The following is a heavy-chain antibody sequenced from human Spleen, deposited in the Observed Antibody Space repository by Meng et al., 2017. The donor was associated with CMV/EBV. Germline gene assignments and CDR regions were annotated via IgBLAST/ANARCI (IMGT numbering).Heavy chain of an antibody. D-gene: IGHD3-3*01. CDR3: AHRRQYYDFWSADYPDYFDY. Sequence: SGPTLVKPTQTLTLTCSFSGFSLYTDGVGVGWIRQPPGKALESLALIYWNDDKRYSPSLKSRLTVTKDISKNQVVLSMTNMDPLDSGTYYCAHRRQYYDFWSADYPDYFDYWGQGIQVTVPQ. CDR2: IYWNDDK. J-gene: IGHJ4*02. V-gene: IGHV2-5*01. CDR1: GFSLYTDGVG.